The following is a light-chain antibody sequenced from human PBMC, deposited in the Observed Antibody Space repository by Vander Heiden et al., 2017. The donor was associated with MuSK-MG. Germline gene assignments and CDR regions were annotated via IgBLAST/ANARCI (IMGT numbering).Light chain of an antibody. CDR3: QKHNSDPHVT. Sequence: DIQLTQPPSSLSASVRYRVTISCRGSQGIKNYLDWYQQKPGEGPKHLIYAASTWQAGIPSRYSGSGDGRDFTLTISSRQPEEVASYYCQKHNSDPHVTFGHGTKVEI. CDR2: AAS. CDR1: QGIKNY. J-gene: IGKJ3*01. V-gene: IGKV1-27*01.